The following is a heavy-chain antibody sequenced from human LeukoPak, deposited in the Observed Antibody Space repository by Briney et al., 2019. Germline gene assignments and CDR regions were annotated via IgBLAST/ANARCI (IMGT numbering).Heavy chain of an antibody. CDR2: IYTSGST. CDR3: ARGAYDFWSGYYHDAFDI. CDR1: GGSISSYY. D-gene: IGHD3-3*01. V-gene: IGHV4-4*07. J-gene: IGHJ3*02. Sequence: PSETLSLTCTVSGGSISSYYWSWIRQPAGKGLEWIGRIYTSGSTNYNPSLRIRVTMSVGTSKNQFSLKLSSVTAADTAVYYCARGAYDFWSGYYHDAFDIWGQGTMVTVSS.